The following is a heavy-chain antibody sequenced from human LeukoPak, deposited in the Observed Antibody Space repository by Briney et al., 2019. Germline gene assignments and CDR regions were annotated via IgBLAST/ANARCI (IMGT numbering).Heavy chain of an antibody. D-gene: IGHD5-12*01. V-gene: IGHV4-38-2*01. J-gene: IGHJ5*02. CDR2: IYHDGST. CDR3: ARALVATIGNWFDP. Sequence: SETLSLTCAVSTYSIRDGYYWGWIRRPPGKRLEWIGNIYHDGSTYYNPSLKSRVVVSVDTSKNHFSLKLRSVTAADTAVYYCARALVATIGNWFDPWGQGTLVTVSS. CDR1: TYSIRDGYY.